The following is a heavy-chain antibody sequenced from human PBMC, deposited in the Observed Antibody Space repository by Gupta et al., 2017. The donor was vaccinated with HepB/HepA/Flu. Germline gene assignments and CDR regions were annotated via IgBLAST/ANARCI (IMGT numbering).Heavy chain of an antibody. D-gene: IGHD1-26*01. Sequence: QVQLVQSVAEVKKPGASVKVSCKASGHTFATDYMHWVRQAPGQGLEWMGIIRPSGVTTSYAQKFQGRLTLTRDTSTRVINMELSGLTSEDTAVYYCARDGSKWDFDSWGQGTLVTVSS. J-gene: IGHJ4*02. CDR3: ARDGSKWDFDS. CDR1: GHTFATDY. V-gene: IGHV1-46*01. CDR2: IRPSGVTT.